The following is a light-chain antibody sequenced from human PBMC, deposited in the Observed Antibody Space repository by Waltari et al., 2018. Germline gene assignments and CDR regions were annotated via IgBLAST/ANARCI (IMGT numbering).Light chain of an antibody. CDR3: MQTLQTPKT. Sequence: EIVMTQSPLSLPVTPGEPASTPCRPSQSLLYSNGNNYLAWYLQKPGQSPQLLIYLGSNRASGVPDRISGSGSGTDFTLKISRVEAEDVGIYYCMQTLQTPKTFGQGTKVEIK. CDR2: LGS. J-gene: IGKJ1*01. V-gene: IGKV2-28*01. CDR1: QSLLYSNGNNY.